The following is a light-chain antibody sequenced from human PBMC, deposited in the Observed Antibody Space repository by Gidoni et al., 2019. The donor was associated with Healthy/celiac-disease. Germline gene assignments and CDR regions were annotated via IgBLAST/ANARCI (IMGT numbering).Light chain of an antibody. CDR1: SSNIGAGYD. Sequence: QSVLTQPPSVSGAPGQRVTISCTGSSSNIGAGYDVHWYQQLPGTAPKLLIYGNSNRPSGVPDRFSGSKSGTSASLAITGLQAEDEADYYCQSYDSSLSAGFGGGTKLTVL. J-gene: IGLJ2*01. CDR3: QSYDSSLSAG. CDR2: GNS. V-gene: IGLV1-40*01.